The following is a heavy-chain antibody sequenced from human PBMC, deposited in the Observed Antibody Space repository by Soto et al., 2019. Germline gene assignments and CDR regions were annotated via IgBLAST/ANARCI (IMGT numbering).Heavy chain of an antibody. V-gene: IGHV4-30-4*01. CDR3: ARLGGVTGTTGGMDV. Sequence: SETLSLTCTVSGDSISSGDYYWSWIRHPPGKGLEWIGCIYYSGNTYYNPSLKSRFSISVDTSKNQFSLKLSSVTAADTAVYYCARLGGVTGTTGGMDVWGQGTTVTVSS. D-gene: IGHD1-7*01. J-gene: IGHJ6*02. CDR1: GDSISSGDYY. CDR2: IYYSGNT.